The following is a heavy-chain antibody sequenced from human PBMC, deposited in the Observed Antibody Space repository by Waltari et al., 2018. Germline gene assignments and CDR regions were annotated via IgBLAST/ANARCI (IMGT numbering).Heavy chain of an antibody. J-gene: IGHJ5*02. CDR3: ARDPPGMATIGS. D-gene: IGHD5-12*01. CDR2: FYRGGST. Sequence: EAQLVESGGGLIHPGGSLRLSCAVSGFTVGNNYMSWVRQAPGKGLEGVEVFYRGGSTNYADSVRGRFTISRDNSKNTLFLEMNSLTAEDTAVYYCARDPPGMATIGSWGQGTLVTVSS. V-gene: IGHV3-53*01. CDR1: GFTVGNNY.